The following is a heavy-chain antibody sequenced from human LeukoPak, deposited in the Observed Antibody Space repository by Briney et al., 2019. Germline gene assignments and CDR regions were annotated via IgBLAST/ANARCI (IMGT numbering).Heavy chain of an antibody. Sequence: SETLSLTCTVSGDSISGFYWSWIRQPAGKGLQWIGRISTSGSTNYNPSLKSRVTMSVDRSTNEFSLTVRSVTAADTALYYCARGLPSYGDYVDYYFCMDVWGKGTTVTVSS. CDR3: ARGLPSYGDYVDYYFCMDV. CDR2: ISTSGST. V-gene: IGHV4-4*07. J-gene: IGHJ6*03. D-gene: IGHD4-17*01. CDR1: GDSISGFY.